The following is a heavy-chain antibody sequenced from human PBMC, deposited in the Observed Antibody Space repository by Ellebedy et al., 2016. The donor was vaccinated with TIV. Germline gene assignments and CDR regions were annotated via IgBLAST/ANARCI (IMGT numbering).Heavy chain of an antibody. J-gene: IGHJ5*02. CDR3: ARGRSLVQMVYAFDP. V-gene: IGHV7-4-1*02. Sequence: AASVKVSCKASGYTFTNYAMNWVRQAPGQGLEWMGWINTNTGNPAYAQGFTGRFVFSLDTSVSTAYLQISSLKAEDTAVYYCARGRSLVQMVYAFDPWGQGTLVTVSS. D-gene: IGHD2-8*01. CDR2: INTNTGNP. CDR1: GYTFTNYA.